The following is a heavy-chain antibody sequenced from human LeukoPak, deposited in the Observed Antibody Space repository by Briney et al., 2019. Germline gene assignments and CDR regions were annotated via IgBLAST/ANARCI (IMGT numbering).Heavy chain of an antibody. J-gene: IGHJ4*02. CDR2: VNAGDGNT. D-gene: IGHD1-1*01. V-gene: IGHV1-3*01. Sequence: ASVKVSCKASGYTFTSYAIDWVRQAPGQRPEWMGWVNAGDGNTKYSQKFQGRVTITRDTFASTVYMELSSLRSEDTAVYYCAREGQQLKHFDYWGQGTLVTVSS. CDR1: GYTFTSYA. CDR3: AREGQQLKHFDY.